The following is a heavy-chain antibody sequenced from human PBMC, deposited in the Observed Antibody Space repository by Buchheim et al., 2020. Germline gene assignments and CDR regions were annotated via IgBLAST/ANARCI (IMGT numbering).Heavy chain of an antibody. J-gene: IGHJ4*02. V-gene: IGHV3-23*01. CDR3: AKLIVVLLADYFDS. D-gene: IGHD2-15*01. Sequence: EVQLLESGGGLVQPGGSLRLSCVASGFSFSNYAMSWVRQAPGKGLEWVSGIGGSGGSTIYADSVKGRFTISRDNSKKTLYLQMDSLRAEDTAVYYCAKLIVVLLADYFDSWGQGTL. CDR1: GFSFSNYA. CDR2: IGGSGGST.